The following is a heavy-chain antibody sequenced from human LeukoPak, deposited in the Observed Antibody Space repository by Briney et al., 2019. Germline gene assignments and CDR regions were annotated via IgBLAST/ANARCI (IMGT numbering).Heavy chain of an antibody. J-gene: IGHJ4*02. CDR1: GGSFSGYY. Sequence: SETLSLTCAVYGGSFSGYYWSWIRQPPGKGLEWIGEINHSGSTNYNPSLKSRVTISVDTSKNQFSLKLSSVTAADTAVYYCARHSGGYDIDYWGQGTLVTVSS. CDR3: ARHSGGYDIDY. V-gene: IGHV4-34*01. D-gene: IGHD5-12*01. CDR2: INHSGST.